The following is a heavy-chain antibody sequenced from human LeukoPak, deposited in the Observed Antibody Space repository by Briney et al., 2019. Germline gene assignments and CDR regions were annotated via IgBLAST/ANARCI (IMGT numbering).Heavy chain of an antibody. V-gene: IGHV1-2*02. CDR2: INPNSGGT. J-gene: IGHJ1*01. CDR3: ARVGGGGTVTTD. Sequence: ASVKVSCKASGYTFTSYDINWVRQATGQGLEWMGWINPNSGGTNYAQKFQGRVTMTRDTSISTAYMELSRLRSDDTAVYYCARVGGGGTVTTDWGQGTLVTVSS. D-gene: IGHD4-17*01. CDR1: GYTFTSYD.